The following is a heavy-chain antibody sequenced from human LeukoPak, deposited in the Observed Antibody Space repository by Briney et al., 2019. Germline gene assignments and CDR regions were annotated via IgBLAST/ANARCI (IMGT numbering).Heavy chain of an antibody. V-gene: IGHV1-18*01. J-gene: IGHJ3*02. CDR1: GYKFNTYG. CDR3: ARPDYGGNRGAFDI. Sequence: GASVKVSCKASGYKFNTYGISWVRQAPGQGLEWMGWISVYNGKTDYAQKFQGRVTMTTDTSTSTAYMELRSLRSDDTAVYYCARPDYGGNRGAFDIWGQGTMVTVSS. D-gene: IGHD4-23*01. CDR2: ISVYNGKT.